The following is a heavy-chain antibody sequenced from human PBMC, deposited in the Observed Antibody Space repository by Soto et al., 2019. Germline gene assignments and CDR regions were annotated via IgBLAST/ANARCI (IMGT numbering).Heavy chain of an antibody. V-gene: IGHV3-23*01. D-gene: IGHD3-10*01. CDR3: AKDSGNYGSGSFSH. CDR1: GFTFSSYA. CDR2: LSGTADSA. Sequence: LRLSCAASGFTFSSYALSWVRQAPGKGLEWVSALSGTADSADYADSVKGRFTISRDDSKTTLFLHMSSLRAEDTAVYYCAKDSGNYGSGSFSHWGQGTLVTVSS. J-gene: IGHJ4*02.